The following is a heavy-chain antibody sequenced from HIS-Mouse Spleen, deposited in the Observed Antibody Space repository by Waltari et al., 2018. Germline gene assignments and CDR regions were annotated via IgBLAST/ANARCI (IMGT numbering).Heavy chain of an antibody. D-gene: IGHD6-13*01. CDR1: GGSISSSSYY. Sequence: QLQLQESGPGLVKPSETLSLTCTVSGGSISSSSYYWGWTRQPPGKGLGGVGSIYYRGAPYYNPSLKGRVTISVDTSKNQFSLKLSSVTAADTAVYYCAREIPYSSSWYDWYFDLWGRGTLVTVSS. V-gene: IGHV4-39*07. CDR2: IYYRGAP. J-gene: IGHJ2*01. CDR3: AREIPYSSSWYDWYFDL.